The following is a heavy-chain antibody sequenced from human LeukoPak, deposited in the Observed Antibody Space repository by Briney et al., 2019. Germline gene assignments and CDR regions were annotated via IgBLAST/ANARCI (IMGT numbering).Heavy chain of an antibody. CDR2: IKQDGSEK. D-gene: IGHD4-23*01. CDR1: GFAFGYYA. J-gene: IGHJ4*02. V-gene: IGHV3-7*01. CDR3: ARDEVGPPPEAY. Sequence: PGGSLRLSCTASGFAFGYYAMSWVRQAPGKGLEWVANIKQDGSEKNYVDSVKGRFTISRDNAKNSLYLQMNSLGAEDTAVYYCARDEVGPPPEAYWGQGTLVTVSS.